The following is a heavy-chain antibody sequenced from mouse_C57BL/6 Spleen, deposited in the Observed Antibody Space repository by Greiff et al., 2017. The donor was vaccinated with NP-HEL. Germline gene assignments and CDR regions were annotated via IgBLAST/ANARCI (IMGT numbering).Heavy chain of an antibody. CDR2: IDPSDNYT. D-gene: IGHD4-1*01. Sequence: QVQLQQPGAELVRPGPSVKLSCKASGYTFTSYWMHWVKQRPGQGLEWIGMIDPSDNYTNYNQNFKGKATLTVDTSSSTAYMQLSSLTSEDSAVYYCARDWVRDYWGQGTSVTVSS. J-gene: IGHJ4*01. V-gene: IGHV1-59*01. CDR1: GYTFTSYW. CDR3: ARDWVRDY.